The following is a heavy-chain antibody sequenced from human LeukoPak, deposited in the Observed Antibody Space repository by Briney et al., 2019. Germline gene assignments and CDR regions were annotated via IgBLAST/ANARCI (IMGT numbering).Heavy chain of an antibody. V-gene: IGHV4-31*03. CDR3: ARDMSGYCSSTSCYANWFDP. J-gene: IGHJ5*02. Sequence: SETLSLTCTVSGGSISSGGYCWSWIRQHPGKGLEWIGYIYYSGSTYYNPSLKSRVTISVDTSKNQFSLKLSSVTAADTAVYYCARDMSGYCSSTSCYANWFDPWGQGTLVTVSS. D-gene: IGHD2-2*01. CDR2: IYYSGST. CDR1: GGSISSGGYC.